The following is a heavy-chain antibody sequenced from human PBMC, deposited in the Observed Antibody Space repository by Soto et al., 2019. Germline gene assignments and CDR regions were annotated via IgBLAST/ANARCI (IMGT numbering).Heavy chain of an antibody. V-gene: IGHV4-39*01. CDR2: ICASGTT. D-gene: IGHD1-1*01. J-gene: IGHJ4*02. CDR3: ASHRRGTGTHSHRLDN. Sequence: SQTRSLTCTLSAASVRGCDYFGGWVRKPPGKGLAWIGSICASGTTYYNPSLKSRVTISADTSNNQFSLSLTSVTAADTAVYFCASHRRGTGTHSHRLDNWGQGT. CDR1: AASVRGCDYF.